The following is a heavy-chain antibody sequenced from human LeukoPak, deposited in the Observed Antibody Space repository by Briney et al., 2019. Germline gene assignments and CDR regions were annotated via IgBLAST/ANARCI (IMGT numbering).Heavy chain of an antibody. CDR2: IYYSGST. V-gene: IGHV4-39*07. J-gene: IGHJ4*02. D-gene: IGHD5-24*01. CDR3: ARERRDGYKVYFDY. Sequence: SETLSLTCTVSGGSISSSSYYWDWIRQPPGKGLEWIGSIYYSGSTYYNPSLKSRVTISVDTSKNQFSLKLSSVTAADTAVYYCARERRDGYKVYFDYWGQGTLVTVSS. CDR1: GGSISSSSYY.